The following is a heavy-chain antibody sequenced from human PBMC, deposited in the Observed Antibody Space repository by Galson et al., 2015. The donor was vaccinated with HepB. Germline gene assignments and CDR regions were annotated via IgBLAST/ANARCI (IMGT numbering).Heavy chain of an antibody. Sequence: SLRLSCAASGFTFSTYAMHWVRQAPGKGLEWVAVISYDGSNKYYADSVKGRFTISRDNSKNTLYLQMNSLRAEDTAVYYCASAWGWGSHPGWLSPTDYWGQGTLVTVSS. V-gene: IGHV3-30-3*01. D-gene: IGHD3-16*01. J-gene: IGHJ4*02. CDR2: ISYDGSNK. CDR1: GFTFSTYA. CDR3: ASAWGWGSHPGWLSPTDY.